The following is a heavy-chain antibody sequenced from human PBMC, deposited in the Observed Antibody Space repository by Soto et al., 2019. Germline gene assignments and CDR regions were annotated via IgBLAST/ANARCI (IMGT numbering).Heavy chain of an antibody. CDR1: GFTFSSYA. J-gene: IGHJ4*02. CDR2: ISVDGSS. Sequence: EVQLLESGGGLIQPGGSVRLSCAASGFTFSSYAMTCVRQAPGKGLEWVSSISVDGSSYYADSVKGRFTISRDNSKNTLYLHMSSPRPEDTAVYYCPKNYFCDNWGQGTLVTVSS. CDR3: PKNYFCDN. V-gene: IGHV3-23*01.